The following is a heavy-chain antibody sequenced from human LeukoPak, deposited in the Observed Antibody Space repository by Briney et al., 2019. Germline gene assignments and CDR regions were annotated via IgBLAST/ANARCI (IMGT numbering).Heavy chain of an antibody. V-gene: IGHV3-23*01. CDR2: ISGSGTST. J-gene: IGHJ4*02. D-gene: IGHD1-26*01. CDR1: GFTFSNYA. Sequence: GGSLRLSCAASGFTFSNYAMSWVRQAPGKGLECVSTISGSGTSTFYADSVKGRFTISRDNSKNTLYLQMNSLRAEDTAVYYCAESRSSGSYYDPFDYWGQGTLVTVSS. CDR3: AESRSSGSYYDPFDY.